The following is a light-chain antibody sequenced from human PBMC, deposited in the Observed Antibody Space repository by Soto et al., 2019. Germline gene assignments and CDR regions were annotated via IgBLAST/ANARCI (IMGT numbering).Light chain of an antibody. Sequence: IVMTRTPLSSPVTLDQPAFISCRSSQSLVHSDGNTYLSWLQQRSGQPTRLLIYKIANRSSRAPDRCSGSGAGRDFTLKISRVEAEDDGVYYCMQDTQFPHVTFGGWTKVDIK. CDR2: KIA. CDR3: MQDTQFPHVT. J-gene: IGKJ4*01. CDR1: QSLVHSDGNTY. V-gene: IGKV2-24*01.